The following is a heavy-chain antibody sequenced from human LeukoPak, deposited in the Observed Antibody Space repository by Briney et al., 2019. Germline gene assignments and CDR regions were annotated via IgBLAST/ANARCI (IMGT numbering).Heavy chain of an antibody. D-gene: IGHD1-26*01. CDR2: IKQDGSEK. Sequence: GGSLRLSCAAFGFTFSSYSMNWVRQAPGKGLEWVANIKQDGSEKYYVDSVKGRFTISRDNAKNSLYLQMNSLRAEDTAVYYCARVYRGSIVGATGYFDYWGQGTLVTVSS. J-gene: IGHJ4*02. V-gene: IGHV3-7*01. CDR3: ARVYRGSIVGATGYFDY. CDR1: GFTFSSYS.